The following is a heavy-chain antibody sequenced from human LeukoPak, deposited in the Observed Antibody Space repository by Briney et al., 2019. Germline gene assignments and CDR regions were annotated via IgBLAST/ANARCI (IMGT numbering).Heavy chain of an antibody. V-gene: IGHV4-38-2*02. CDR1: GYSISSGYY. Sequence: SETLSLTCTVSGYSISSGYYWGWIRQPPGKGLEWIGSIYHSGSTYYNPSLKSRVTISVDTSKNQFSLKLSSVTAADTAVYYCVIGSSYLEGAFDIWGQGTMVTVSS. CDR2: IYHSGST. D-gene: IGHD1-26*01. CDR3: VIGSSYLEGAFDI. J-gene: IGHJ3*02.